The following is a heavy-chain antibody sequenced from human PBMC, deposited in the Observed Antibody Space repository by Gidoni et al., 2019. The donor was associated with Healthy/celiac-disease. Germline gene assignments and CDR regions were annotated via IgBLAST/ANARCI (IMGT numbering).Heavy chain of an antibody. D-gene: IGHD6-19*01. CDR2: ISWSSGSI. J-gene: IGHJ4*02. CDR1: GFTFDDYA. V-gene: IGHV3-9*01. Sequence: EVQLVESGGGLVQPGRSLRLSCAASGFTFDDYAMHWVRQAPGKGLEWVSGISWSSGSIGYADSVKGRFTISRDNAKNSLYLQMNSLRAEDTALYYCAKDREKAVAGSPFDYWGQGTLVTVSS. CDR3: AKDREKAVAGSPFDY.